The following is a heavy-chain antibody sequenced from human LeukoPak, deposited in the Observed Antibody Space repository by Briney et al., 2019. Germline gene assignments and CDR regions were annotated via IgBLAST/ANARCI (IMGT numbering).Heavy chain of an antibody. Sequence: GSLRPSCAASGFTFDDYAMHWVRQAPGKGLEWVSGISSSSSTIYYADSVKGRFTISRDNAKNSLYLQMNSLRDEDTAVYYCARVTDPWGQGTLVTVSS. V-gene: IGHV3-48*02. CDR2: ISSSSSTI. J-gene: IGHJ5*02. CDR1: GFTFDDYA. CDR3: ARVTDP.